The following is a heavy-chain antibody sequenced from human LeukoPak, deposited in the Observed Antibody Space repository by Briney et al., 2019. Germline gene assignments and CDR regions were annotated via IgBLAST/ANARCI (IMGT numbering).Heavy chain of an antibody. CDR1: GFTFSSYG. CDR3: AREGYYYDSSGYYEMKSVDY. Sequence: GRSLRLSCAASGFTFSSYGMHWVRQAPGKGLEWVAVIWYDGSNKYYADSVKGRFTISRDNAKNSLYLQMNSLRAEDTAVYYCAREGYYYDSSGYYEMKSVDYWGQGTLVTVSS. CDR2: IWYDGSNK. D-gene: IGHD3-22*01. J-gene: IGHJ4*02. V-gene: IGHV3-33*01.